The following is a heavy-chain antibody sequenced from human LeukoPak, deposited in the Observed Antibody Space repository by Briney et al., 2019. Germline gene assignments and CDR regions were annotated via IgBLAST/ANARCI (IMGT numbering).Heavy chain of an antibody. Sequence: PSETLSLTCTVSGGSISSYYWSWIRQPPGKGLEWIGYIYYSGSTNYNPSLKSRVTISVDTSKNQFSLKLSSVTAADTAVYYCASSTYYYGSGSDEGFDYWGQGTLVTVSS. V-gene: IGHV4-59*01. D-gene: IGHD3-10*01. CDR2: IYYSGST. J-gene: IGHJ4*02. CDR1: GGSISSYY. CDR3: ASSTYYYGSGSDEGFDY.